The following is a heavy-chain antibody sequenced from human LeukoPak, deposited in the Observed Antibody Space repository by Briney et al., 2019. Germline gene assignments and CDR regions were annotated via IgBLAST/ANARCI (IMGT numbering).Heavy chain of an antibody. CDR2: ISGSGDNT. D-gene: IGHD1-26*01. V-gene: IGHV3-23*01. Sequence: GGSLRLSCAASGFTFSSYAMSWVRQVPGKGLEWVSVISGSGDNTYYADSVKGRFTISRDNSKNMLYLQMNSLRAEDTAVYYCAKDRVGSYVLNWFDPWGQGTLVTVSS. CDR3: AKDRVGSYVLNWFDP. CDR1: GFTFSSYA. J-gene: IGHJ5*02.